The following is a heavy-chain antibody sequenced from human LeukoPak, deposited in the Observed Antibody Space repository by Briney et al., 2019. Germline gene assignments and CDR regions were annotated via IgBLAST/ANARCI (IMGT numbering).Heavy chain of an antibody. CDR1: GCTFTGYY. D-gene: IGHD6-19*01. J-gene: IGHJ4*02. V-gene: IGHV1-2*02. CDR2: INPKSGGT. CDR3: ARPLYSSGWHWDY. Sequence: ASVKVSCKASGCTFTGYYMHWVRQAPGQGLEWMGWINPKSGGTKYAQKFQGRVTMTRDTSINTAYMELRRLRFDDTAVFYCARPLYSSGWHWDYWGQGTLVTVSS.